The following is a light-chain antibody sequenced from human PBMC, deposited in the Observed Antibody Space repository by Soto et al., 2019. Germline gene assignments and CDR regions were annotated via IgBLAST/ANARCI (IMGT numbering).Light chain of an antibody. CDR1: SSDVGGTNY. CDR2: HVN. J-gene: IGLJ1*01. CDR3: CSYAGRNTYV. V-gene: IGLV2-11*02. Sequence: ALTQPRSVSGSPGQSVTMSCAGTSSDVGGTNYVSWYRQLPGKAPKLIVYHVNKRPSGVPVRFSASKSGNTASLTISGLQADDEADYYCCSYAGRNTYVFGTGTKVTVL.